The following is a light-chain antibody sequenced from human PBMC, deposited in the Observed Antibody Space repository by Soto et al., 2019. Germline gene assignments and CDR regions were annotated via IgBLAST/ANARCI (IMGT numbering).Light chain of an antibody. V-gene: IGLV1-47*01. CDR2: RSL. J-gene: IGLJ3*02. CDR3: ATWDGSLSGWV. CDR1: SSNIGSNS. Sequence: QLVLTQPPSASGTPGQRVTNSCSGSSSNIGSNSVYWYQQFPGTAPKLLIYRSLQRPSGVPDRFSGSKSGTSASLAISGLRSEDEADYHCATWDGSLSGWVFGGGTKLTVL.